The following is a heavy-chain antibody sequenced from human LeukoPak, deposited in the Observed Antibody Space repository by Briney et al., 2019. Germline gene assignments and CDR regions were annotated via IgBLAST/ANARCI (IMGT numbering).Heavy chain of an antibody. CDR1: GFRFSDYS. Sequence: GGSLRLSCAASGFRFSDYSMNWVRQAPGKGLQWVSYIGRSGGTIFYDDSVKGRFTISRDNAKNSLYLQMSNLRDEDTAVYHCASGGDRRYYSDFWGQGALVTVSS. CDR2: IGRSGGTI. D-gene: IGHD2-21*02. J-gene: IGHJ4*02. CDR3: ASGGDRRYYSDF. V-gene: IGHV3-48*02.